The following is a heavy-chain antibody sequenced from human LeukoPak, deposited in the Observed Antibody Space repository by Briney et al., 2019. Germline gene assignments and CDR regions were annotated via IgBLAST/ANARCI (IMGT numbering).Heavy chain of an antibody. J-gene: IGHJ2*01. CDR3: ARVGRGSYLQRSWYFDL. CDR2: INPSGGST. CDR1: GYTFTSYY. Sequence: GASVKVSCKASGYTFTSYYMHWVRQAPGQGLEWMGIINPSGGSTSYAQKFQGRVAMTRDTSTSTVYMELSSLRSEDTAVYYCARVGRGSYLQRSWYFDLWGRGALVTVSS. D-gene: IGHD1-26*01. V-gene: IGHV1-46*01.